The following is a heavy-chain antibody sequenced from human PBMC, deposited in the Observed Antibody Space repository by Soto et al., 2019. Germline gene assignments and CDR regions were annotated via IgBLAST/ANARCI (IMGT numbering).Heavy chain of an antibody. CDR2: IYHTGST. V-gene: IGHV4-31*03. Sequence: PSETLSLTCSVSGGSISTIGHYWTWIRQPPGKGLEWIGSIYHTGSTYYSKSLRSRPTMSVDTSKSQFSLRLSSVTAADTAVYYCERATGRLRRRNGDYWGQGSLVTVSS. D-gene: IGHD1-1*01. CDR1: GGSISTIGHY. CDR3: ERATGRLRRRNGDY. J-gene: IGHJ4*02.